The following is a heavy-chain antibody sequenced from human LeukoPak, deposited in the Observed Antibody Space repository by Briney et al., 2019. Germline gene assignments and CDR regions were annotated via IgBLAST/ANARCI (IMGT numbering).Heavy chain of an antibody. V-gene: IGHV2-5*02. CDR3: AHILAAAGTGNWFDP. J-gene: IGHJ5*02. CDR2: IYWDDDK. Sequence: SGPTLVNPTQTLTLTCTYSGFSLSTSGVGVGWIRQPPGKALEWLALIYWDDDKRYSPSLKSRLTITKDTSKNQVVLTMANMDPVDTATYYCAHILAAAGTGNWFDPWGQGTLVTVSS. D-gene: IGHD6-13*01. CDR1: GFSLSTSGVG.